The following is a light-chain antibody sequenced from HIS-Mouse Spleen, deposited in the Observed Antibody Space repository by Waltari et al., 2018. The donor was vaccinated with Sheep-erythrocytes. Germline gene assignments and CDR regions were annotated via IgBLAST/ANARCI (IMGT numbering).Light chain of an antibody. CDR3: QAWDSSTVV. CDR1: KLGDKY. Sequence: SYELPQPPSVAVSPGQTASITCSGDKLGDKYACWYQQQPGHPPVLVIYQGSKRPSGIPERCSGSNSGNTATLTLSGTQAMDEADYYCQAWDSSTVVVGGGTKLTVL. V-gene: IGLV3-1*01. CDR2: QGS. J-gene: IGLJ2*01.